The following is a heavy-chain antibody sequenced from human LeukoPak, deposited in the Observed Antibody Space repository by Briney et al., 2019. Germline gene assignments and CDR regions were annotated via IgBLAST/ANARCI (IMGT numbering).Heavy chain of an antibody. CDR1: GFTFSSYA. V-gene: IGHV3-23*01. Sequence: GSLGLSCAASGFTFSSYAMSWVRQAPGKGLEWVSAISGSGGSTYYADSVKGRFTISRDNSKNTLYLQMNSLRAEDTAVYYCAKADVDIVATNGFDYWGQGTLVTVSS. D-gene: IGHD5-12*01. CDR3: AKADVDIVATNGFDY. J-gene: IGHJ4*02. CDR2: ISGSGGST.